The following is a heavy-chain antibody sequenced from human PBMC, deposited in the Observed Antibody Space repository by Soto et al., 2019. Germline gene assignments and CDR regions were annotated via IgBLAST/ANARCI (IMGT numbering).Heavy chain of an antibody. J-gene: IGHJ4*02. CDR2: INPDGTST. CDR3: PRGGSGLQYGTFDL. V-gene: IGHV3-74*01. D-gene: IGHD6-25*01. CDR1: GFTFSSYW. Sequence: EVQLVESGGGLVQPGGSLRLSCAACGFTFSSYWMHWVRQAPGKGLVWVSRINPDGTSTTYADSVKGRFTISRDNTKNTVYVEMGRRRDEDTALYYCPRGGSGLQYGTFDLWGQGTLVTVSS.